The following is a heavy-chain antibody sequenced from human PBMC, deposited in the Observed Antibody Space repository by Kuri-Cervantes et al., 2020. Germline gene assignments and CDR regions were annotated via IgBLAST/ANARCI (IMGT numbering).Heavy chain of an antibody. Sequence: GESLKISCAASGFTFSSYGMHWVRQAPGKGLEWVAVIWYDGSNKYYADSVKGRFTISRDNSKNTLYLQMNSLRAEDTAVYYCARGIGYSYGGYYFDYWGQGTLVTVSS. V-gene: IGHV3-33*01. J-gene: IGHJ4*02. D-gene: IGHD5-18*01. CDR3: ARGIGYSYGGYYFDY. CDR1: GFTFSSYG. CDR2: IWYDGSNK.